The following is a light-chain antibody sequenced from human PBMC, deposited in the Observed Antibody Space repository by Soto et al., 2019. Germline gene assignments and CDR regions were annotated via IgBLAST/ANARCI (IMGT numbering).Light chain of an antibody. Sequence: EIQMTKSPSSLSASVGDRVTITCQASQDIINYLNWYQQKPGKAPKLLIYDASNLETGVPSRFSGSGSGTDFTFTISSLQPEDIATYYCQQYDNLPLTFGGGTKVDIK. CDR1: QDIINY. CDR2: DAS. J-gene: IGKJ4*01. CDR3: QQYDNLPLT. V-gene: IGKV1-33*01.